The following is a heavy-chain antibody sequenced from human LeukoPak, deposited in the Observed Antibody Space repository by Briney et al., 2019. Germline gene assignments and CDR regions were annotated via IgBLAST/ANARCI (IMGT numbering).Heavy chain of an antibody. CDR1: GFTFSSYT. J-gene: IGHJ5*02. V-gene: IGHV3-21*01. D-gene: IGHD6-13*01. CDR2: ISTSSSYI. CDR3: ARVQRSFDSSRMAAATNFA. Sequence: GWSLRLSCAASGFTFSSYTMNWVRQAPGKALEWVSSISTSSSYIYSADSVKGRFTISRDNAKNSLYLQMNSLRAEDTAVYYCARVQRSFDSSRMAAATNFAWGQGTLVSVSS.